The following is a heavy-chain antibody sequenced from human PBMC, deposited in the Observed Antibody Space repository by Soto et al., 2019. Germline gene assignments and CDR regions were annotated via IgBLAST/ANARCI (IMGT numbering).Heavy chain of an antibody. CDR1: GGSISSSSYY. D-gene: IGHD1-26*01. Sequence: QLQLQESGPGLVKPSETLSLTCTVSGGSISSSSYYWGWIRQPPGKGLEWLGSIYYSGSTYYNPSLKSRVTISVDTSKNQFSLKLSSVTAADTAVYYCARWELLRFDPWGQGTLVTVSS. CDR2: IYYSGST. V-gene: IGHV4-39*01. J-gene: IGHJ5*02. CDR3: ARWELLRFDP.